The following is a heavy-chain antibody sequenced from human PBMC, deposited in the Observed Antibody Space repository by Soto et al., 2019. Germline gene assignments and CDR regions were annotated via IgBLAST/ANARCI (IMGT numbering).Heavy chain of an antibody. CDR2: IYYSGST. J-gene: IGHJ4*02. CDR3: ARHGDDYGGSPSGPWFDY. V-gene: IGHV4-39*01. Sequence: SETLSLTCTVSGGSISSSSYYWGWIRQPPGKGLEWIGSIYYSGSTYYNPSLKSRVTISVDTSKNQFSLKLSSVTAADTAVYYCARHGDDYGGSPSGPWFDYWGQGTLVTVSS. D-gene: IGHD4-17*01. CDR1: GGSISSSSYY.